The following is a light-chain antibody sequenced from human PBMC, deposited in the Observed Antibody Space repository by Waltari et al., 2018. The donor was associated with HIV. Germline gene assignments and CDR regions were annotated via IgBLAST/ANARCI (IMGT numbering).Light chain of an antibody. J-gene: IGLJ1*01. CDR2: ENE. Sequence: LTQPPSVSAAPGQTVTISCSGDNSNLENNFVSWYQQDPGRAPRLVISENEGRPPGIPARLSAFKAGFAATLVITGLQIVDEGDYYCGTWDSSLSLYVFGSGTTVAVL. V-gene: IGLV1-51*01. CDR1: NSNLENNF. CDR3: GTWDSSLSLYV.